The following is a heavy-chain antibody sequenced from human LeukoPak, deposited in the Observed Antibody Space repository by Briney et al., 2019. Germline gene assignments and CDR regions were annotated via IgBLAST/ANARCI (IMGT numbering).Heavy chain of an antibody. CDR1: GFTFSSYA. CDR3: AREEEDDFWSGYYRGYFDY. CDR2: ISYDGSNK. J-gene: IGHJ4*02. V-gene: IGHV3-30-3*01. Sequence: RRSLRLSCAASGFTFSSYAMHWVRQAPGKGLEWVAVISYDGSNKYYADSVKGRFTISRDNSKNTLYLQMNSLRAEDTAVSYCAREEEDDFWSGYYRGYFDYWGQGTLVTVSS. D-gene: IGHD3-3*01.